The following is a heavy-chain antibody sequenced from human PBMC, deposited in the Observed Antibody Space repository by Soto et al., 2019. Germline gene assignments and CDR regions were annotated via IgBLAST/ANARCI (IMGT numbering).Heavy chain of an antibody. Sequence: GASVKVSCKASGGTFSSYAISWVRQAPGQGLEWMGGIIPIFGTANYAQKFQGRVTITADESTSTAYMELSSLRSEDTAVYYCASENVDIVATIIGYYYYGMDVWGQGTTVTVSS. CDR1: GGTFSSYA. J-gene: IGHJ6*02. CDR3: ASENVDIVATIIGYYYYGMDV. CDR2: IIPIFGTA. D-gene: IGHD5-12*01. V-gene: IGHV1-69*13.